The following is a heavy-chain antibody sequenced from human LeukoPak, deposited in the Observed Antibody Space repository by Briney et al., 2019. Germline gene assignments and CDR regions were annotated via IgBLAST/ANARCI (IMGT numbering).Heavy chain of an antibody. CDR3: AKDQKSIAATGYDY. V-gene: IGHV3-30*18. CDR1: GFTFSNYG. D-gene: IGHD6-13*01. CDR2: ISYDGSNK. Sequence: GGSLRLSCAASGFTFSNYGMHWVRQAPGKGLEWVAAISYDGSNKYYADSVKGRFTISRDNSKNTLFLQMNSLRADDTAVYFCAKDQKSIAATGYDYWGQGTRVTVSS. J-gene: IGHJ4*02.